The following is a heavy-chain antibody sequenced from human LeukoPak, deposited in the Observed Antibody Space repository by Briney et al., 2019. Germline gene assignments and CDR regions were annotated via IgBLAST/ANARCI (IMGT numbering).Heavy chain of an antibody. D-gene: IGHD5-24*01. J-gene: IGHJ4*02. Sequence: GGSLRLSCAASGFTFSSYAMSWVRQAPGKGLEWVPAISGSGGSTYYADSVKGRFTISRDNSKNTLYLQMNSLRAEDTAVYYCAKDDRWLQFCCWGQGTLVTVSS. CDR3: AKDDRWLQFCC. CDR1: GFTFSSYA. CDR2: ISGSGGST. V-gene: IGHV3-23*01.